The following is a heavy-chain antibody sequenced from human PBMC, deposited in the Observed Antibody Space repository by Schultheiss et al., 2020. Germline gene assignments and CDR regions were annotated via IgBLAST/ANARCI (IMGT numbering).Heavy chain of an antibody. J-gene: IGHJ4*02. CDR1: GFPFNNYE. V-gene: IGHV3-48*03. CDR2: INSGATTK. Sequence: GGSLRLSCAASGFPFNNYEMNWVRQAPGKGLEWISYINSGATTKYYADSVKGRLTISRDNAKNSLYLQMNSLRAEDTAVYYCTRVSRYGPPHLVPDYYFDSWGQGTLVTGCS. CDR3: TRVSRYGPPHLVPDYYFDS. D-gene: IGHD2-21*02.